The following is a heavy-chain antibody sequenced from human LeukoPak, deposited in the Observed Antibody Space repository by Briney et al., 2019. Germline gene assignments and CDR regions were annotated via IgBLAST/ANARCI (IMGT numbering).Heavy chain of an antibody. CDR1: GFTFSNYA. CDR2: ISGSGSGGST. D-gene: IGHD6-19*01. Sequence: PGGSLRLSCAASGFTFSNYAMSWVRQAPGKGLEWVSAISGSGSGGSTYYADSVKGRFTISRDNSKNTLYLQMNSLRAEDTAVYYCAKFYNSGWDAFDIWGQGTMVTVSS. J-gene: IGHJ3*02. CDR3: AKFYNSGWDAFDI. V-gene: IGHV3-23*01.